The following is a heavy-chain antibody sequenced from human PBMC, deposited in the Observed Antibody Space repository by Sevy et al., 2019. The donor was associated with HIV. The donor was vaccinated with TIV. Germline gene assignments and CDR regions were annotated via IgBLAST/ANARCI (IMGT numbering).Heavy chain of an antibody. CDR2: ISSDGTNK. CDR3: AKDFDDGDWSYFGMDV. Sequence: GGSLRLSCVASGFTFNRCAIHWVRQAPGKGLEWVAVISSDGTNKYYADSVKGRFTISRDNSKNTLYLQMNSLRPEDGAVYYCAKDFDDGDWSYFGMDVWGQGTTVTVSS. D-gene: IGHD3-9*01. V-gene: IGHV3-30*04. CDR1: GFTFNRCA. J-gene: IGHJ6*02.